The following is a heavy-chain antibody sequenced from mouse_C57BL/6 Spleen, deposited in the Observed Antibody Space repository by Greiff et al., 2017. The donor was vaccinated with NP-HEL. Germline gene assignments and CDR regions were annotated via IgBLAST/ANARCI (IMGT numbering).Heavy chain of an antibody. J-gene: IGHJ4*01. Sequence: QVQLQQPGAELVKPGASVKLSCKASGYTFTSYWMQWVKQRPGQGLEWIGEIDPSDSYTNYNQKLKGKATLTVDTSSSTAYMQLSSLTSEDSAVYYCARNLLYYAMDYWGQGTSVTVSS. V-gene: IGHV1-50*01. CDR3: ARNLLYYAMDY. CDR2: IDPSDSYT. CDR1: GYTFTSYW.